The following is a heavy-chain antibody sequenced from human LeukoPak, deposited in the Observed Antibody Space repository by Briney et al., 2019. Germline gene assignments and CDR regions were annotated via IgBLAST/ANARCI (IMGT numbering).Heavy chain of an antibody. CDR1: GFTFGTYT. Sequence: GGSLRLSCAASGFTFGTYTMHWVRQAPGKGLEYVSAISGNGGNTYYANSVKGRFTISRDNSKNTLYLQMGSLRAEDTAVYYCARGRYYYDSSGYYYAYYFDYWGQGTLVTVSS. V-gene: IGHV3-64*01. J-gene: IGHJ4*02. CDR3: ARGRYYYDSSGYYYAYYFDY. CDR2: ISGNGGNT. D-gene: IGHD3-22*01.